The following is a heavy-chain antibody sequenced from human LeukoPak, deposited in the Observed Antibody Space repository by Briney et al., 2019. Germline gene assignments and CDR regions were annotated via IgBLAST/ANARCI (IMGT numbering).Heavy chain of an antibody. CDR1: GFTFSDYY. CDR2: ISSSGSTI. CDR3: AKDETYYYDSSGYTWN. D-gene: IGHD3-22*01. J-gene: IGHJ4*02. V-gene: IGHV3-11*01. Sequence: GGSLRLSCAASGFTFSDYYMSWIRQAPGKGLEWVSYISSSGSTIYYADSVKGRFTISRDNAKNSLYLQMNSLRAEDTAVYYCAKDETYYYDSSGYTWNWGQGTLVTVSS.